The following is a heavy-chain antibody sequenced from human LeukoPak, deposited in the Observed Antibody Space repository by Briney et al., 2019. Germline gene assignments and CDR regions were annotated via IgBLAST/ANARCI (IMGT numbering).Heavy chain of an antibody. J-gene: IGHJ4*02. CDR2: VYNSGTT. Sequence: SESLSLTCTVSGVSIGSHYWSWIRQSPGKGLEWIGCVYNSGTTVYNPSLTGRVTISVDTSKNQYSLNLRSVTAADAAVYYCARDAYWGQGILVTVSS. CDR3: ARDAY. CDR1: GVSIGSHY. V-gene: IGHV4-59*11.